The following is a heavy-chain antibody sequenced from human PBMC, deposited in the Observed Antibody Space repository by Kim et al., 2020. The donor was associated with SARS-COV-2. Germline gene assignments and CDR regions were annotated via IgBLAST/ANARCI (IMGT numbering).Heavy chain of an antibody. CDR3: ARGIAVAGMWIRTEYLYGMDV. CDR1: GFTFSSYG. Sequence: GGSLRLSCAASGFTFSSYGMHWVRQAPGKGLEWVAVIWYDGSNKYYADSVKGRFTISRDNSKNTLYLQMNSLRAEDTAVYYCARGIAVAGMWIRTEYLYGMDVWGQGTTVTVSS. CDR2: IWYDGSNK. J-gene: IGHJ6*02. V-gene: IGHV3-33*01. D-gene: IGHD6-19*01.